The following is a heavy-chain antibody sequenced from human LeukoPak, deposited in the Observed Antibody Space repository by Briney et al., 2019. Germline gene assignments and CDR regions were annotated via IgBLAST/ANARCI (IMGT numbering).Heavy chain of an antibody. V-gene: IGHV4-38-2*02. J-gene: IGHJ5*02. D-gene: IGHD3-22*01. CDR2: IHHTGNT. CDR1: GSSITTYTH. Sequence: SETLSLTCTVSGSSITTYTHWGWIRQSPGKGLERIASIHHTGNTYYNPSLESRVTISIDTSKNQFSLEVRSVTAADTAFYFCVNSKSNYEAVSWGPGTLVTVSS. CDR3: VNSKSNYEAVS.